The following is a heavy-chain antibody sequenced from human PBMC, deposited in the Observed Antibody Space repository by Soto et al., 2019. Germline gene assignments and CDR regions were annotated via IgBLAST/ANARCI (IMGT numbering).Heavy chain of an antibody. V-gene: IGHV3-11*01. CDR2: ISHNDDSPTYISGDSPI. J-gene: IGHJ6*02. CDR1: GFIFYDHS. Sequence: QVQLVESGGGLVKPGGSLTLSCAASGFIFYDHSMSWIRQAPGKGLEWVSYISHNDDSPTYISGDSPIYYADSVKSRFTSSSDNARNSVYLQMNSLRAEDTAVYYCARGHYGLDVWGHGTTVTVSS. CDR3: ARGHYGLDV.